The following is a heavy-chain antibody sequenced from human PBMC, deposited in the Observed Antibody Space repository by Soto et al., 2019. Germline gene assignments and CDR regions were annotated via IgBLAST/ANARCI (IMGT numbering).Heavy chain of an antibody. CDR2: IYYSGGT. CDR3: ARVTQWDAFHI. J-gene: IGHJ3*02. D-gene: IGHD2-8*01. CDR1: GASISSGNYY. V-gene: IGHV4-31*11. Sequence: QVQLQASGPGLVKPSQTLSLTCAVSGASISSGNYYWSWIRQHPGKGLEWIGYIYYSGGTYYNPSHKSRVTMSVDTSKNQFSLKFSSVTAADTAVYSCARVTQWDAFHIWGQGTMVTVSS.